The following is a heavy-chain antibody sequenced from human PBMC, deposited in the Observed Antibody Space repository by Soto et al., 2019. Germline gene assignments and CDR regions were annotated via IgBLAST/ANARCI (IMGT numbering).Heavy chain of an antibody. CDR1: GGSISSGGYY. CDR3: ARGITYYDFWSGYTPRYNWFDP. D-gene: IGHD3-3*01. V-gene: IGHV4-39*07. J-gene: IGHJ5*02. Sequence: PSETLSLTCTVSGGSISSGGYYWSWIRQHPGKGLEWIGEINHSGSTNYNPSLKSRVTISVDTSKNQFSLKLSSVTAADTAVYYCARGITYYDFWSGYTPRYNWFDPWGQGTLVTVSS. CDR2: INHSGST.